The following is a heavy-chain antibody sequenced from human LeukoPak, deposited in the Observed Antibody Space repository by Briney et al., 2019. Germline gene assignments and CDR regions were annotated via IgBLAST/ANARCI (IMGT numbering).Heavy chain of an antibody. V-gene: IGHV3-9*01. D-gene: IGHD3-9*01. J-gene: IGHJ4*02. CDR1: LFTFDDDV. CDR2: NHWNSGSL. Sequence: PGESLRLSCAASLFTFDDDVMQSVRQAPGKGLERVPGNHWNSGSLGYADSVKGRFTISRDNAKHCLYLQMHGLRAEDQAFYYCAKCPSYDILTCYHTQDGNYFDYWGQVTMVTVSS. CDR3: AKCPSYDILTCYHTQDGNYFDY.